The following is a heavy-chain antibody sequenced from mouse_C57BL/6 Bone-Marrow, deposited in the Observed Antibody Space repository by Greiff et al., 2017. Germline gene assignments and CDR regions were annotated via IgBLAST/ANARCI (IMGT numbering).Heavy chain of an antibody. CDR3: ARSPITTVAYFDY. J-gene: IGHJ2*01. D-gene: IGHD1-1*01. Sequence: VQLQQSGPELVKPGASVKLSCKASGYTFTSYDINWVKQRPGKGLEWIGLIYPRDGSTKYNEKFKGKATLTVDTSSSTAYMELHSLTSEDSAVYFCARSPITTVAYFDYWGQGTTLTVSS. CDR2: IYPRDGST. V-gene: IGHV1-85*01. CDR1: GYTFTSYD.